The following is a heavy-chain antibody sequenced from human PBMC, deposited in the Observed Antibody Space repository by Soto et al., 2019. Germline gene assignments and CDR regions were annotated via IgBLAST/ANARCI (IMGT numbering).Heavy chain of an antibody. J-gene: IGHJ4*02. CDR1: GFTFSSYS. Sequence: EVQLVESGGGLVKPGGSLRLSCAASGFTFSSYSMNWVRQAPGKGLEWVSSISSSSSYIYYADSVKGRFTISRDNAKNSLYLQMNSLRAENTAVYYCARVPGGELLPFPFDYWGQGTLVTVSS. CDR2: ISSSSSYI. V-gene: IGHV3-21*01. CDR3: ARVPGGELLPFPFDY. D-gene: IGHD1-26*01.